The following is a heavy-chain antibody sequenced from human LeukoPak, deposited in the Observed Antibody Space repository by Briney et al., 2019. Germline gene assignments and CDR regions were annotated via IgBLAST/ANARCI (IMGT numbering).Heavy chain of an antibody. J-gene: IGHJ5*02. V-gene: IGHV1-8*03. CDR3: ARAYYDFWSGPNWFDP. CDR2: MNPNSGNT. D-gene: IGHD3-3*01. CDR1: GYTFTSYD. Sequence: ASVKVSCKASGYTFTSYDINWVRQATGQGLEWMGWMNPNSGNTGYAQKFQGRVTITRNTSISTAYMELSSLRSEDPAVYYCARAYYDFWSGPNWFDPWGQGTLVTVSS.